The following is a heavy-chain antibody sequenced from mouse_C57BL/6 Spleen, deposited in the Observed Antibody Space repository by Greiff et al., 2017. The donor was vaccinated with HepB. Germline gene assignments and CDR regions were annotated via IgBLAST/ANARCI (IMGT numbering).Heavy chain of an antibody. J-gene: IGHJ4*01. V-gene: IGHV1-26*01. Sequence: EVQLQQSGPELVKPGASVKISCKASGYTFTDYYMNWVKQSHGKSLEWIGDINPNNGGTSYNQKFKGKATLTVDKSSSTAYMELRSLTSEDSAVYYCARGDGFYAMDYWGQGTSVTVSP. CDR1: GYTFTDYY. CDR3: ARGDGFYAMDY. CDR2: INPNNGGT. D-gene: IGHD2-3*01.